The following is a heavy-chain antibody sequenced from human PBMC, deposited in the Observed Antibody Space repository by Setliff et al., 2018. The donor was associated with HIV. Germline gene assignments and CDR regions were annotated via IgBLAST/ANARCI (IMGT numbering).Heavy chain of an antibody. D-gene: IGHD3-22*01. CDR3: ARVNYYDSSGLEIAFDI. CDR2: VSSSGSTI. Sequence: GGSLRLSCAASGFTFSSYEMNWVRQAPGKGLEWVSYVSSSGSTIYYADSVKGRFTISRDNAKNSLYLQMNSLRAEDTALYHCARVNYYDSSGLEIAFDIWGQGTMVTVS. V-gene: IGHV3-48*03. CDR1: GFTFSSYE. J-gene: IGHJ3*02.